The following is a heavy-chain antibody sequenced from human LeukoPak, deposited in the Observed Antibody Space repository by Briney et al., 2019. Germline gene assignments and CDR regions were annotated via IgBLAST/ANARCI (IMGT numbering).Heavy chain of an antibody. CDR2: IIPIFGTA. Sequence: SVKVSCKASGGTFSSYAISWVRQAPGQGLEWMGRIIPIFGTANYAQKFQGRVTITTDESTSTAYMELSSLRSEDTAVHCCARSLYSGYVYWFDPWGQGTLVTVSS. CDR1: GGTFSSYA. D-gene: IGHD5-12*01. V-gene: IGHV1-69*05. J-gene: IGHJ5*02. CDR3: ARSLYSGYVYWFDP.